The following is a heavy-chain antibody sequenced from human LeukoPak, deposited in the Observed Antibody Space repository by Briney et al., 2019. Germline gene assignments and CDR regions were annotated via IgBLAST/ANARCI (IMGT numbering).Heavy chain of an antibody. Sequence: SVKVSCKASGGTFSSYAISWVRPAPGQGLGWMGGIIPIFGTANYAQKFQGRVTITADESTSTAYMELSSLRSEDTAVYYCARGWGNYYGSGSYFDYWGQGTLVTVSS. V-gene: IGHV1-69*13. J-gene: IGHJ4*02. D-gene: IGHD3-10*01. CDR1: GGTFSSYA. CDR3: ARGWGNYYGSGSYFDY. CDR2: IIPIFGTA.